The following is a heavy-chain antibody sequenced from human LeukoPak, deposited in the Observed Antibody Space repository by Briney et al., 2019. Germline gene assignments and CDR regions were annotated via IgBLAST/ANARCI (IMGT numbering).Heavy chain of an antibody. J-gene: IGHJ4*02. CDR1: GYTITTYA. Sequence: ASVKVSCKASGYTITTYAITWVRQAPGQGLEWMGWINPNSGGTNYAQKFQGRVTMTRDTSISTAYMELSSLRSEDTAVYYCARDISGPFDYWGQGTLVTVSS. CDR2: INPNSGGT. CDR3: ARDISGPFDY. D-gene: IGHD6-19*01. V-gene: IGHV1-2*02.